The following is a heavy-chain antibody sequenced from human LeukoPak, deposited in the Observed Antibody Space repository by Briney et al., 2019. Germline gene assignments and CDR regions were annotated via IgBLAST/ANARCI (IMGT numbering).Heavy chain of an antibody. V-gene: IGHV4-59*01. Sequence: PSETLSLTCTVSGGSISPYYWIWIRQPPGKGLEWIGYIPYSGSTSFNPSLKSRVTISIHTSTNQLSLALSSVTAADTAVYYCARAGSYRLTTTLWGQGTLVAVSS. J-gene: IGHJ4*02. CDR2: IPYSGST. CDR3: ARAGSYRLTTTL. D-gene: IGHD4-17*01. CDR1: GGSISPYY.